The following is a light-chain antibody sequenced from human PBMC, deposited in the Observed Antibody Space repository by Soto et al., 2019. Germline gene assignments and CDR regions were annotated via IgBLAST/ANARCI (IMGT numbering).Light chain of an antibody. J-gene: IGKJ1*01. CDR1: QSISNH. CDR2: AAS. CDR3: HQWYSTPPT. V-gene: IGKV1-39*01. Sequence: DIQMTQSPSSLSASVEDRVIITCRASQSISNHLNWYQQKPGKAPKLLIFAASSLQSGVPSRFSGSRSGPDFTLPISNLQPEDFATYYCHQWYSTPPTLVQGTKVEIK.